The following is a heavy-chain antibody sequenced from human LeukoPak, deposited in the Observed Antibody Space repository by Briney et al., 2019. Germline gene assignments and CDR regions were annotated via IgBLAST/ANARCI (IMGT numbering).Heavy chain of an antibody. CDR3: AKDGSLVTTVTTPYYFDY. CDR2: IRYDGSNK. J-gene: IGHJ4*02. Sequence: GGSLTLSCAASGFTFSSYGMHWFRQAPAKGLEGVAFIRYDGSNKYCADSVKSRFTISRDNSKNTLYLQMNSLIAEDTAVYYCAKDGSLVTTVTTPYYFDYWGQGTLVTVSS. V-gene: IGHV3-30*02. D-gene: IGHD4-17*01. CDR1: GFTFSSYG.